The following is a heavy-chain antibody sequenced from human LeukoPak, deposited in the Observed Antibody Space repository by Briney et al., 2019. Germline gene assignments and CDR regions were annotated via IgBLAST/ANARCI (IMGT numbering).Heavy chain of an antibody. CDR1: GVSISSYY. V-gene: IGHV4-59*08. J-gene: IGHJ4*02. Sequence: SETLSLTCTVSGVSISSYYWSWIRQPPGKGLEWIGYIYYIGSANYNPSLKSRVTISVDTSKNQFSLKLSSVTAADTAVYYCARTYCGGDCSPGGEMATITLDYWGQGTLVTVSS. CDR2: IYYIGSA. CDR3: ARTYCGGDCSPGGEMATITLDY. D-gene: IGHD2-21*02.